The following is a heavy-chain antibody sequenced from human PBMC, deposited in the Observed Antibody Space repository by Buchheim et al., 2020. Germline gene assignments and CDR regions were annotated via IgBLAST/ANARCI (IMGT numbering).Heavy chain of an antibody. CDR2: IHYSGVT. Sequence: QVQLQESGPGLVKPSQTLSLTCTVSGGSISSGNYYWSWIRQHPGKGLEWIGYIHYSGVTYYNPSLKSRVSISVDTSKNQFSLKLSSVTAADTAVYYCARGEYYYDSSGTPGGNWFDPWGQGTL. CDR3: ARGEYYYDSSGTPGGNWFDP. V-gene: IGHV4-31*03. J-gene: IGHJ5*02. CDR1: GGSISSGNYY. D-gene: IGHD3-22*01.